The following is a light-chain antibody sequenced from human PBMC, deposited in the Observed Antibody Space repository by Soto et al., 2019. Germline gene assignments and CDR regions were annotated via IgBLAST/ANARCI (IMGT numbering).Light chain of an antibody. Sequence: EIVLTQSPGTLSLSPGERATLSCRASQSVSSSFLAWYQQKPGQSPRLLIYGASSRATGIPDRFSGSGSGTDFPLIISRLEPEDFAVYYCQQYGSSPYTVGQGTKLEIK. CDR1: QSVSSSF. CDR3: QQYGSSPYT. V-gene: IGKV3-20*01. CDR2: GAS. J-gene: IGKJ2*01.